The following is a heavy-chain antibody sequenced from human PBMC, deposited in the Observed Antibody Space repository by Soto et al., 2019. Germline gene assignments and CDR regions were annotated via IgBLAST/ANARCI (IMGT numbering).Heavy chain of an antibody. J-gene: IGHJ6*02. Sequence: QVQLVQSGAEVKKPGASVKVSCKASGYTFSSYGISWVRQAPGQGLEWMGWISGYNGNTNYAQKLQGRVTMTIDTPTSKGYMELRSRRSDDTAVYYCARDRGGDGMDVWGQGTTVTVSS. V-gene: IGHV1-18*01. CDR2: ISGYNGNT. CDR3: ARDRGGDGMDV. D-gene: IGHD3-16*01. CDR1: GYTFSSYG.